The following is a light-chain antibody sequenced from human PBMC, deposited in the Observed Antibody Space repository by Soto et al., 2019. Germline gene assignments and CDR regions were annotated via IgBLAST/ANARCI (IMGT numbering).Light chain of an antibody. J-gene: IGKJ1*01. Sequence: VLTQSPATLSVSPGERVSLSCRASQSVATNLAWYQQRPGQAPRLLIYGASNRATGIPDRFSGSGSETDFTLTISRLEPEDFAVYYCQQYGGSPWTFGQGTKVDI. V-gene: IGKV3-20*01. CDR2: GAS. CDR1: QSVATN. CDR3: QQYGGSPWT.